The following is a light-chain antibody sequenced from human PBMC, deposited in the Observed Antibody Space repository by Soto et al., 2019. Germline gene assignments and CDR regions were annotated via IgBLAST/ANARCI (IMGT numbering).Light chain of an antibody. V-gene: IGKV3-15*01. CDR1: QSVVSK. CDR2: GAS. CDR3: QEYYNWRRST. J-gene: IGKJ4*01. Sequence: EIVMTQSPATLSVSPGERATHSCRASQSVVSKLAWYQQKPGQAPRLLIYGASTRATGIPARFSGSGSGTEFTLTISSLQSEDSAFYYCQEYYNWRRSTFGGGTKVYIK.